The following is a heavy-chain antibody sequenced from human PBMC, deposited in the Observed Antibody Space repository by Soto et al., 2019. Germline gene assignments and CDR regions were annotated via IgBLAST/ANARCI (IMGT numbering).Heavy chain of an antibody. CDR2: INSDGTIS. CDR3: ARLSGDHSAFFSYGMDA. J-gene: IGHJ6*02. CDR1: GFTFDTSW. D-gene: IGHD2-21*01. Sequence: PGGPVRLSXAASGFTFDTSWMNWVRQAPGKGPEWLSGINSDGTISSYADSVKGRFTISRDNARNTLSLQMNSLRADDTAVYYCARLSGDHSAFFSYGMDAWGQGTTVTVSS. V-gene: IGHV3-74*01.